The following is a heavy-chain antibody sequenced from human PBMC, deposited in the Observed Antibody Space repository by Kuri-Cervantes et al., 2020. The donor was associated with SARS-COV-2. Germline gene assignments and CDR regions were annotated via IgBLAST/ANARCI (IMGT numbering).Heavy chain of an antibody. CDR3: ARTSYGSALY. CDR2: IYYSGST. D-gene: IGHD3-10*01. Sequence: ESLKISCTVSGGSISSSSYYWGWIRQPPGKGLEWIGSIYYSGSTYYNPSLKSRVTISVDTSKNQFSLKLSPVTAADTAVYYCARTSYGSALYWGQGTLVTVSS. CDR1: GGSISSSSYY. J-gene: IGHJ4*02. V-gene: IGHV4-39*07.